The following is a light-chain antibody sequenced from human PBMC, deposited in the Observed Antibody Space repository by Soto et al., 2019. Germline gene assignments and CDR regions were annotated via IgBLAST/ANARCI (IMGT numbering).Light chain of an antibody. CDR3: QQINTYLIT. CDR1: QGISGY. V-gene: IGKV1-9*01. J-gene: IGKJ5*01. Sequence: DIQMTQSPSSLSASVGDRVTITCRASQGISGYLAWYQQKPGKVPKLLIYSTSTLQSGVPSRFSGSASGKEFTLSISGLQPEDFATYYCQQINTYLITFGQGTRLEIK. CDR2: STS.